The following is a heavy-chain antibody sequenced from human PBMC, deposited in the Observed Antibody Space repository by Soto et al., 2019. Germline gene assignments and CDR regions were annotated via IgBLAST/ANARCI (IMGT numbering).Heavy chain of an antibody. J-gene: IGHJ6*02. CDR2: IYYSGST. V-gene: IGHV4-61*08. CDR1: GGSVSSGDYY. D-gene: IGHD6-25*01. Sequence: SETLSLTCTVSGGSVSSGDYYWSWIRQPPGKGLEWIGNIYYSGSTNYNPSLKSRVTISVDTSKNQFSLKLSSVTAADTAVYYCARDGAADYYYGMDVWGQGTTVTVSS. CDR3: ARDGAADYYYGMDV.